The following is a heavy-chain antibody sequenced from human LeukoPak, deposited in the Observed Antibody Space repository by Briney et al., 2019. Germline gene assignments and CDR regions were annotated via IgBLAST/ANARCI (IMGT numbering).Heavy chain of an antibody. CDR1: GGSISSSSYY. CDR3: ARLPLSVGRVNWFDP. D-gene: IGHD3-16*02. Sequence: SETLSLTCTVSGGSISSSSYYWAWIRQPPGKGLEWIGSIHYSGSTFYNPSLKSRLTTSVDTSKNQFSLKLTSVTAADTAVYYCARLPLSVGRVNWFDPWGQGTLVTVSS. V-gene: IGHV4-39*01. CDR2: IHYSGST. J-gene: IGHJ5*02.